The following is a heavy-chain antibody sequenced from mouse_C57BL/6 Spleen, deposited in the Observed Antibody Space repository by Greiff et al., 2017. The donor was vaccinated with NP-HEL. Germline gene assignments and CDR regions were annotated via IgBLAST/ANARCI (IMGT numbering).Heavy chain of an antibody. Sequence: VKLQESGAELVRPGTSVKMSCKASGYTFTNYWIGWAKQRPGHGLEWIGDIYPGGGYTNYNEKFKGKATLTADKSSSTAYMQFSSLTSEDSAIYYCARRYYGSSYDYFDYWGQGTTLTVSS. V-gene: IGHV1-63*01. D-gene: IGHD1-1*01. CDR1: GYTFTNYW. J-gene: IGHJ2*01. CDR3: ARRYYGSSYDYFDY. CDR2: IYPGGGYT.